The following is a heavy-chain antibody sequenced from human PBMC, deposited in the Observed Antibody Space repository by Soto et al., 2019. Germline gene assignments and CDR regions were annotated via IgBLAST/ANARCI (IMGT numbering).Heavy chain of an antibody. V-gene: IGHV1-46*03. Sequence: QVQLVQSGAEVKKPGASVKVSCKASGYTFTSYYMHWVRQAPGQGLEWMGIINPSGGSTSYAQKFQGRVTMTRDTSTSTVYMELSSLRSEETAVYYCARSGGSSSWYGDWFDPWGQGTLVTVSS. CDR3: ARSGGSSSWYGDWFDP. D-gene: IGHD6-13*01. CDR1: GYTFTSYY. CDR2: INPSGGST. J-gene: IGHJ5*02.